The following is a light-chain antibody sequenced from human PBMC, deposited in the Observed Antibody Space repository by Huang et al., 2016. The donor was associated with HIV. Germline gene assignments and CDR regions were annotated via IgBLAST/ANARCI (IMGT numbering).Light chain of an antibody. CDR2: DAS. Sequence: APRLLIYDASNRASGIPARFSGSGSGTDFTLTVNILQPEDYAVYYCRQRNSWPPITFGQGTRLEIK. CDR3: RQRNSWPPIT. J-gene: IGKJ5*01. V-gene: IGKV3-11*01.